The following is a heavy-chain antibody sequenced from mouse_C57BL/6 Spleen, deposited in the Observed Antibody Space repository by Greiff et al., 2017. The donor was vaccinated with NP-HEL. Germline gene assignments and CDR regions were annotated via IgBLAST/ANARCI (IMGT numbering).Heavy chain of an antibody. D-gene: IGHD2-4*01. CDR3: AREGDYGGGLDY. V-gene: IGHV1-78*01. Sequence: VHLVESDAELVKPGASVKISCKVSGYTFTDHTIHWMKQRPEQGLEWIGYIYPRDGSTKYNEKFKGKATLTADKSSSTAYMQLNSLTSEDSAVYFCAREGDYGGGLDYWGQGTTLTVSS. CDR1: GYTFTDHT. J-gene: IGHJ2*01. CDR2: IYPRDGST.